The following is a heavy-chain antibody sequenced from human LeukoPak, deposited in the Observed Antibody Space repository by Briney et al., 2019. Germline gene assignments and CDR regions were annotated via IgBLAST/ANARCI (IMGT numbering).Heavy chain of an antibody. CDR2: ISYDGSNK. J-gene: IGHJ4*02. CDR3: AKDGTLDIWTGWGPDD. Sequence: PGGSLRLSCAASGFTFSSYGMNWVRQAPGKGLEWVAVISYDGSNKYYEDSVKGRFTISRDNSKNTLYLQMNSLRAEDTAVYYCAKDGTLDIWTGWGPDDWGEGTLVTVSS. V-gene: IGHV3-30*18. D-gene: IGHD3-9*01. CDR1: GFTFSSYG.